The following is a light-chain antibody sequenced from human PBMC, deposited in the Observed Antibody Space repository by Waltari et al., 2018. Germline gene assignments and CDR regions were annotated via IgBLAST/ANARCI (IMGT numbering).Light chain of an antibody. CDR2: DVS. Sequence: QSALTQPASVSGSPGQSITFSCTGTSSDVGRYVYVSWYQQHPGKAPKLLIYDVSDRPSGVSNRFSGSKSGNTASLTISGLQAEDEADYYCSSYTASGALFVLGTGTKVTVL. V-gene: IGLV2-14*01. J-gene: IGLJ1*01. CDR3: SSYTASGALFV. CDR1: SSDVGRYVY.